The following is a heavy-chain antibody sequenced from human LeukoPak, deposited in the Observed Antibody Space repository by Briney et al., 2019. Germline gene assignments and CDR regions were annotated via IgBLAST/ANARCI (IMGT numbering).Heavy chain of an antibody. Sequence: GASVKVSCKASGYTFTGYYMHWVRQAPGQGLEWMGWINPNSGGTNYAQKFQGRVTMTRDTSISTAYMGLSRLRSDDTAVYYCARDADYVWGSFPNWFDPWGQGTLVTVSS. V-gene: IGHV1-2*02. D-gene: IGHD3-16*01. CDR1: GYTFTGYY. CDR2: INPNSGGT. J-gene: IGHJ5*02. CDR3: ARDADYVWGSFPNWFDP.